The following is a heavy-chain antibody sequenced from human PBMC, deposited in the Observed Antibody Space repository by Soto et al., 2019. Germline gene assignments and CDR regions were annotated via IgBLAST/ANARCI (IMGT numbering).Heavy chain of an antibody. CDR3: VKEWHSDGYGAAFEV. Sequence: QVQLVESGGGVVQPGRSLRLSCAASGFTFSNYGMQWVRQAPGKGLEWVAVVSRDGFTKFYAGSVKGRFTISRDNSKNTWDLQGNSRGPEDTAVYYCVKEWHSDGYGAAFEVWGQGTMVTVSS. D-gene: IGHD5-18*01. J-gene: IGHJ3*01. CDR2: VSRDGFTK. V-gene: IGHV3-30*18. CDR1: GFTFSNYG.